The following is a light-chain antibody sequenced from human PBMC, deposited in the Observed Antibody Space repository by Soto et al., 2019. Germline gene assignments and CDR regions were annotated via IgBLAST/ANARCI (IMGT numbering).Light chain of an antibody. CDR2: DAS. V-gene: IGKV3-11*01. J-gene: IGKJ3*01. Sequence: EIVLTQSPATLSLSPGERATLSCRASQNINNYLAWYQQKPGQAPRLLIYDASNRATGIPARFSGSGSGTDFTLTISSLEPEDFAVYYCLRRTNWPPLLTFGPGTKVDIK. CDR1: QNINNY. CDR3: LRRTNWPPLLT.